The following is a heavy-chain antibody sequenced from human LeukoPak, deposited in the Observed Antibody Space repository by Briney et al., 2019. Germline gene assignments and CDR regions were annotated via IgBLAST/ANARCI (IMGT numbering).Heavy chain of an antibody. CDR3: ARSGRGAAGTRYISDF. CDR2: INYSGTT. D-gene: IGHD6-13*01. J-gene: IGHJ4*02. V-gene: IGHV4-59*01. CDR1: GDSISRYY. Sequence: SETLSLTCTVSGDSISRYYWSWVRQSPGKGLEWIGYINYSGTTNYNPSLKGRVTLLIDTSKNQFSLELSSVTAADTAVYYCARSGRGAAGTRYISDFWGQGTLVTVSS.